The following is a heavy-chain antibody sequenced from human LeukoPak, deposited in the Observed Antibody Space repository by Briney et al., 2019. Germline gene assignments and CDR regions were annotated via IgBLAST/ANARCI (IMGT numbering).Heavy chain of an antibody. CDR2: VSWNSGSI. J-gene: IGHJ4*02. CDR1: GFTFDDYA. V-gene: IGHV3-9*01. Sequence: GGSLRLSCAASGFTFDDYAMHWVRQAPGKGLEWVSGVSWNSGSIGYADSVKGRFTISRDNAKNSLYLQMNSLRAEDTALYYCAKDKYSSSWYLLDYWGQGTLVTVSS. CDR3: AKDKYSSSWYLLDY. D-gene: IGHD6-13*01.